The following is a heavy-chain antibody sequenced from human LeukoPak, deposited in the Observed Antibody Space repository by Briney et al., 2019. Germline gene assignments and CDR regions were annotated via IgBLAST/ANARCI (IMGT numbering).Heavy chain of an antibody. Sequence: PSQTLSLTCTVSGGSISSGDYYWSWIRQPPGKGLEWIGYIYYSGSTYYNPSLKSRVTISVDTSKNQFSLKLSSVTAADTAVYYCARGEFLYYYGSGSYGMDVWGQGTTVTVSS. CDR2: IYYSGST. CDR1: GGSISSGDYY. J-gene: IGHJ6*02. CDR3: ARGEFLYYYGSGSYGMDV. D-gene: IGHD3-10*01. V-gene: IGHV4-30-4*01.